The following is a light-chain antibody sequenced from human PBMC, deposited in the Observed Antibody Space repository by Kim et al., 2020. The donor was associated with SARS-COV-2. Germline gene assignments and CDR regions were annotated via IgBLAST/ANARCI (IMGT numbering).Light chain of an antibody. Sequence: TGYSATLSCRASQSVSSSYLAWYQQKPGQAPRLLIYGASSRATGIPDRFSGSGSGTDFTLTISRLEPEDFAVYYCQQYGSSPGLTFGGATKVQIK. CDR3: QQYGSSPGLT. CDR2: GAS. J-gene: IGKJ4*01. V-gene: IGKV3-20*01. CDR1: QSVSSSY.